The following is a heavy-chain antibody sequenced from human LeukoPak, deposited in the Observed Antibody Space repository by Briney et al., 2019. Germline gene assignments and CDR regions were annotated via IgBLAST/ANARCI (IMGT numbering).Heavy chain of an antibody. V-gene: IGHV1-8*01. J-gene: IGHJ3*02. CDR1: GYTFTSYD. CDR3: AKDSRMIVVVIDAFDI. CDR2: MNPNSGNT. Sequence: ASVKVSCKASGYTFTSYDINWVRQATGQGLEWMGWMNPNSGNTGYAQKFQGRVTMTRNTSISTAYMELSSLRSEDTAVYYCAKDSRMIVVVIDAFDIWGQGTMVTVSS. D-gene: IGHD3-22*01.